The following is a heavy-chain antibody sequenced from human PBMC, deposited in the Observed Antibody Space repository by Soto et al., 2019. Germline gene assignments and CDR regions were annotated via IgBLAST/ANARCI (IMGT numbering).Heavy chain of an antibody. V-gene: IGHV4-31*03. CDR1: GGSISSGGYY. CDR2: IYYSGST. J-gene: IGHJ6*02. Sequence: QVQLQESGPGLVKPSQTLSLTCTVSGGSISSGGYYWSWIRQHPGKGLEWIGYIYYSGSTYYNPSLKSRVTIAVDTSKNQFSLKLSSVTAADTAVYYCARERILVPAAMLRYYYYGMDVWGQGTTVTVSS. CDR3: ARERILVPAAMLRYYYYGMDV. D-gene: IGHD2-2*01.